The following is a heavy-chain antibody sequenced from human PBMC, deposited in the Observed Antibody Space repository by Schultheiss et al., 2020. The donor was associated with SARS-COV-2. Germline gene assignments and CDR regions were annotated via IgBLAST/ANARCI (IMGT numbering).Heavy chain of an antibody. V-gene: IGHV4-4*02. D-gene: IGHD5-24*01. Sequence: SETLSLTCTVSGGSISSSNWWSWVRQPPGKGLEWIGEIYHSGSTNYNPSLKSRVTISVDTSKNQFSLKLSSVTAADTAVYYCARDSGDGYKQNYFDYWGQGTXXTVSS. CDR2: IYHSGST. J-gene: IGHJ4*02. CDR1: GGSISSSNW. CDR3: ARDSGDGYKQNYFDY.